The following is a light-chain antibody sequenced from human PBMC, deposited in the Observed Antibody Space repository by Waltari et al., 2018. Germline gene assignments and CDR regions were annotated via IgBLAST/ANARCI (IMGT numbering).Light chain of an antibody. Sequence: QSVLTQPPSVSAAPGQKVTVSCSGSTSNIGNYYVSWYQQLPGTAPQIIIFDNTQRPSGFPDRFSGSKSGTAATLGITGLQTGDEADYYCGTWDSSLDSYVFGTGSKVTVL. CDR3: GTWDSSLDSYV. V-gene: IGLV1-51*01. J-gene: IGLJ1*01. CDR2: DNT. CDR1: TSNIGNYY.